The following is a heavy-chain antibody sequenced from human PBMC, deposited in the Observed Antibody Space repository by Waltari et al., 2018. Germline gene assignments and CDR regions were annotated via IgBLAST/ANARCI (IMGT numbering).Heavy chain of an antibody. CDR1: GVTFRDYV. CDR3: ARVGCTGGTCYFDY. Sequence: QVQLLQSGSEVKKPGSSVKVSCQASGVTFRDYVFAWVRQAPGQGLEWMGRINHMVGDATYAQRFQGRATIPADASARTTHMELSSLISEDTAVYYCARVGCTGGTCYFDYWGQGTLVTVSS. V-gene: IGHV1-69*11. CDR2: INHMVGDA. J-gene: IGHJ4*02. D-gene: IGHD2-8*02.